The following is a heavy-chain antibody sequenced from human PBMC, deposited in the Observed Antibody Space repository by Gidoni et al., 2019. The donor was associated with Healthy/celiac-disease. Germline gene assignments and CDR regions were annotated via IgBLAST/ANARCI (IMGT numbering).Heavy chain of an antibody. V-gene: IGHV3-73*01. CDR2: IRSKANSYAT. D-gene: IGHD4-17*01. CDR3: TTMTTVKYGMDV. J-gene: IGHJ6*02. Sequence: QVYGWWLEWVGRIRSKANSYATAYAASVKGRFTISRDDSKNTAYLQMNSLKTEDTAVYYCTTMTTVKYGMDVWGQGTTVTVSS.